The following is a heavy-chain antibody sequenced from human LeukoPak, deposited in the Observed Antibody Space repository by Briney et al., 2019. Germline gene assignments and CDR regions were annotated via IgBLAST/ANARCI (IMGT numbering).Heavy chain of an antibody. CDR2: INHSGST. Sequence: SETLSLTCAVYGGSFSGYYWSWIRQPPGKGLEWIGEINHSGSTNYNPSLKSRVTISLDTSKNQFSLKLSSVTAADTAVYYCAGHHPRNTVDFWGQGTLVAVSS. J-gene: IGHJ4*02. CDR1: GGSFSGYY. CDR3: AGHHPRNTVDF. V-gene: IGHV4-34*01. D-gene: IGHD2/OR15-2a*01.